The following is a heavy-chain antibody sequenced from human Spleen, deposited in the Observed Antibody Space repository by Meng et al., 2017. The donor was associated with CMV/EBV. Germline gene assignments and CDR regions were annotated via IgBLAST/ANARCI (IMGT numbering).Heavy chain of an antibody. V-gene: IGHV1-69*04. CDR3: ARSPSILVGHSEIDL. Sequence: SENTFNHYGLSWVRQAPGQGLEWMGTFIPLINTAEYARKFQGRVTITADKSSTTIHLELTSLTSGDTAVYYCARSPSILVGHSEIDLWGQGTLVTVSS. D-gene: IGHD3-22*01. CDR1: ENTFNHYG. CDR2: FIPLINTA. J-gene: IGHJ5*02.